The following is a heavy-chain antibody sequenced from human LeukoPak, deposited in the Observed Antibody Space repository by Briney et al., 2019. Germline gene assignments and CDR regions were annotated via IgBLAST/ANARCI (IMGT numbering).Heavy chain of an antibody. Sequence: SETLSLTCTVSGGSISSHYWSWIRHPAGKRLEWLGRIWTTGSTAYNPTYKSRLTMSMDKSKNQFCLTLTSMTAADTAVYYCARVRAYANFVWSFDLWGPGALVTVSS. V-gene: IGHV4-4*07. D-gene: IGHD1-1*01. CDR2: IWTTGST. CDR1: GGSISSHY. CDR3: ARVRAYANFVWSFDL. J-gene: IGHJ2*01.